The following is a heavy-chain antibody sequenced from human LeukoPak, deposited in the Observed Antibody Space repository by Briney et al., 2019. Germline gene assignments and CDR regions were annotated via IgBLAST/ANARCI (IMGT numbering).Heavy chain of an antibody. J-gene: IGHJ4*02. Sequence: GGSLRLSCAASGFTFSSYSMNWVRQAPGKGLEWVSSISSSSSYIYYADSLQGRFSISRDNAKNSLYLQMNSLRAEDTAVYYCASDCSGYYWGRGTLVTVSS. CDR2: ISSSSSYI. CDR1: GFTFSSYS. CDR3: ASDCSGYY. V-gene: IGHV3-21*01. D-gene: IGHD2-15*01.